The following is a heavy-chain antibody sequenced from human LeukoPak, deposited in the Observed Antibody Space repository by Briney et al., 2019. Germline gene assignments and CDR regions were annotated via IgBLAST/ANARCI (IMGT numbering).Heavy chain of an antibody. Sequence: PGGSLRLSCAASGFTFSSNYMSWVRQAPGKGLERVSIIFSGGNTFYADSVKGRFTISGDNSKNTLYLQMNSLTAEDTAVYYCARDLGGHFDYWGQGTLVTVSS. CDR2: IFSGGNT. V-gene: IGHV3-66*01. CDR1: GFTFSSNY. J-gene: IGHJ4*02. D-gene: IGHD3-16*01. CDR3: ARDLGGHFDY.